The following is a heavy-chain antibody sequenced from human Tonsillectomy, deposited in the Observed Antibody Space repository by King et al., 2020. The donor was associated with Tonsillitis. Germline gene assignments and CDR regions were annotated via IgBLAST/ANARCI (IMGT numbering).Heavy chain of an antibody. CDR1: GYNFTNYW. D-gene: IGHD3-22*01. J-gene: IGHJ4*02. CDR2: IYPSDFGT. V-gene: IGHV5-51*03. Sequence: QLVQSGAEVKKPGESLKISCRGSGYNFTNYWIGWVRQMPGKGLEWRGIIYPSDFGTTYSPSFQGPVTISADKSIITAYLQWGSLKASDTAMYYCATRGGYYDSDYWGQGTLVTVSS. CDR3: ATRGGYYDSDY.